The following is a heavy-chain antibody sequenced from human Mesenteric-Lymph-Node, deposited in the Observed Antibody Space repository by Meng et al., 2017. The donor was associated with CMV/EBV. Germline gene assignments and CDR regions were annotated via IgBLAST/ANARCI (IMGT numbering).Heavy chain of an antibody. J-gene: IGHJ4*02. CDR1: GFTFSSYG. CDR3: ARGYRVDY. V-gene: IGHV3-30*02. D-gene: IGHD5-12*01. Sequence: GESLKISCAASGFTFSSYGMHWVRQAPGKGLEWVAFIRYDGSNKYYADSVKGRFTISRDNSKNTLYLQMNSLRAEDTAVYYCARGYRVDYWGQGTLVTVS. CDR2: IRYDGSNK.